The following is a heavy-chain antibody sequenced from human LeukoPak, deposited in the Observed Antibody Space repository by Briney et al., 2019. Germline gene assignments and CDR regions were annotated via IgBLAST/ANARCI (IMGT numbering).Heavy chain of an antibody. CDR2: ISGSGGST. CDR3: AELGITMIGGV. CDR1: GFTFSSYA. D-gene: IGHD3-10*02. J-gene: IGHJ6*04. V-gene: IGHV3-23*01. Sequence: GGSLRLSCAASGFTFSSYAMSWVRQAPGKGLEWVSAISGSGGSTYYADSVKGRFTTSRDNAKNSLYLQMNSLRAEDTAVYYCAELGITMIGGVWGKGTTVTISS.